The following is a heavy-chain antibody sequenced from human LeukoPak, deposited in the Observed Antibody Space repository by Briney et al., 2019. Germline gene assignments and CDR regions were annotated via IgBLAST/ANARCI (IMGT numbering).Heavy chain of an antibody. D-gene: IGHD3-22*01. CDR1: GFTFCSYS. J-gene: IGHJ4*02. V-gene: IGHV3-48*01. CDR2: ISGSSRPI. Sequence: GGSLRLSCAASGFTFCSYSMNWVRQAPGRGLEWVSYISGSSRPIYYADSVKGRFTISRDNAKNSLYLQMNSLRAEDTAVYYCARGSTYYDSSGQVPFDYWGQGTLVTVSS. CDR3: ARGSTYYDSSGQVPFDY.